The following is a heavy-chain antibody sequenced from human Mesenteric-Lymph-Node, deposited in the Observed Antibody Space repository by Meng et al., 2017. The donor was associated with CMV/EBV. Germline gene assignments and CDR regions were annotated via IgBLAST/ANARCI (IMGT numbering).Heavy chain of an antibody. Sequence: ETLSLTCAGSGFTFSNYWMTWVRQAPGKGLEWVANIKQDGDEKHYVDSVKGRFTISRDNAEKSLYLQMNSLRADDTAIYYCARVSDFWSGDYVYYYYYGMDVWGQGTTVTSP. CDR1: GFTFSNYW. V-gene: IGHV3-7*01. CDR3: ARVSDFWSGDYVYYYYYGMDV. CDR2: IKQDGDEK. J-gene: IGHJ6*02. D-gene: IGHD3-3*01.